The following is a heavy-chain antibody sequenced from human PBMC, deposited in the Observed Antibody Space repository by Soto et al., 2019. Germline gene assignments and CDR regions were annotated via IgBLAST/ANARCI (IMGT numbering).Heavy chain of an antibody. CDR2: MNPNSGNT. D-gene: IGHD6-19*01. V-gene: IGHV1-8*01. CDR1: GYTFTSYD. J-gene: IGHJ6*03. CDR3: AGIAVAGTTPPAKSHYYYYMDV. Sequence: ASVKVSCKASGYTFTSYDINWVRQATGQGLEWMGWMNPNSGNTGYAQKFQGRVTMTRNTSISTAYMELSSLRSEDTAVYYCAGIAVAGTTPPAKSHYYYYMDVWGKGTTVTVSS.